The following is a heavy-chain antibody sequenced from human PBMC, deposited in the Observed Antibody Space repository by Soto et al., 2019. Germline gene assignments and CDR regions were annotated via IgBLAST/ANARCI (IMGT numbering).Heavy chain of an antibody. V-gene: IGHV1-69*01. CDR1: GGTFSSYA. CDR3: ARFARSSGYVDF. CDR2: IIPMFGTA. Sequence: QVQLVQSGAEVKKPGSSVKVSCKVSGGTFSSYAISWVRQAPGQGFEWMGGIIPMFGTANYAQKFHGRVTIIADESTSTVYMELSSLRSEDTAVYFCARFARSSGYVDFWGQGTLVTVSS. J-gene: IGHJ4*02. D-gene: IGHD6-19*01.